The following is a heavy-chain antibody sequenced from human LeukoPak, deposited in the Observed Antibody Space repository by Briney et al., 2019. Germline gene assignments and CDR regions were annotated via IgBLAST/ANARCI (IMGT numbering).Heavy chain of an antibody. CDR2: IYYSGST. Sequence: YXXWXRQPPGXXXXGIGYIYYSGSTNYNPSLKSRVTISVDTSKNQXSLKLSSVTAADTAVYYCAXXXXXXXXXVXXXXXYXXVWGKGTTVTISS. V-gene: IGHV4-59*01. J-gene: IGHJ6*03. CDR3: AXXXXXXXXXVXXXXXYXXV. CDR1: Y.